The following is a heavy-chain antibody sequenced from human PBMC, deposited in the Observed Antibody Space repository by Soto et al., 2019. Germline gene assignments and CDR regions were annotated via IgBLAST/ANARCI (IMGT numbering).Heavy chain of an antibody. Sequence: GASVKVSCKASGGTFSSYAISWVRQAPGQGLEWMGGIIPIFGTANYAQKFQGRVTITADESTSTAYMELSSLRSEDTAVYYCASRAPIVGATTGDFDYWGQGTLVTVSS. CDR1: GGTFSSYA. CDR3: ASRAPIVGATTGDFDY. D-gene: IGHD1-26*01. V-gene: IGHV1-69*13. CDR2: IIPIFGTA. J-gene: IGHJ4*02.